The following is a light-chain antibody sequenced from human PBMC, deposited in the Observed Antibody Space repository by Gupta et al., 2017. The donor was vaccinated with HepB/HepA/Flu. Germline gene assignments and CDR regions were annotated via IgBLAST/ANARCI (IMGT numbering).Light chain of an antibody. V-gene: IGKV1-5*03. Sequence: DIQMTQSPSTLSASVGDRVTITCRASQSISSWLAWYQQKPGKAPKLLIYKASSLESGVPSRFSGSGSWTEFTLTISSLQPDDFATYYCQQDNSYSRTFGQGTKLEIK. CDR1: QSISSW. J-gene: IGKJ2*02. CDR3: QQDNSYSRT. CDR2: KAS.